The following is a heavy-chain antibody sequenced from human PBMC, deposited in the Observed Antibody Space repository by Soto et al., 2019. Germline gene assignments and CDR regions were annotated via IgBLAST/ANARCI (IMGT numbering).Heavy chain of an antibody. Sequence: SETLSLTCTVSGGSISSGDYYWSWIRQPPGKGLEWIGYIYYSGSTYYNPSLKSRATMSIDTAGNQFSLKVSSVTVADTAVYYCARDLDGLHDDTSGPFPLPGWGQGTLVTVSS. CDR3: ARDLDGLHDDTSGPFPLPG. D-gene: IGHD3-22*01. CDR2: IYYSGST. V-gene: IGHV4-30-4*01. CDR1: GGSISSGDYY. J-gene: IGHJ1*01.